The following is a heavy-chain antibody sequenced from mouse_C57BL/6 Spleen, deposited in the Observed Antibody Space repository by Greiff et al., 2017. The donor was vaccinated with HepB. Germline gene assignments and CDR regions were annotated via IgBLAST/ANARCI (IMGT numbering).Heavy chain of an antibody. V-gene: IGHV1-61*01. Sequence: QVQLQQPGAELVRPGSSVKLSCKASGYTFTSYWMDWVKQRPGQGLEWIGNIYPSDSETHYNHKFKDKATLTVDKSSSTAYMQLSSLTSEDSAVYYCARSLNVGYLDYWGQGTTLTVSS. J-gene: IGHJ2*01. CDR1: GYTFTSYW. CDR2: IYPSDSET. CDR3: ARSLNVGYLDY.